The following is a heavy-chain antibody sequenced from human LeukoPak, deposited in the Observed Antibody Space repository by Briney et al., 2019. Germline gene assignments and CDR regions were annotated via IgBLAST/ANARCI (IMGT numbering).Heavy chain of an antibody. CDR3: ARDSVDTAV. V-gene: IGHV4-39*02. D-gene: IGHD5-18*01. CDR1: NGSISSSCYH. Sequence: ENLSLNCPVSNGSISSSCYHWGWIRQPPGKGLEWIGSIYYSGSTYYNPSLKSRVSISVDTSKNQFSLKLSSVTAADTAVYYCARDSVDTAVWGQGTLVTVSS. CDR2: IYYSGST. J-gene: IGHJ4*02.